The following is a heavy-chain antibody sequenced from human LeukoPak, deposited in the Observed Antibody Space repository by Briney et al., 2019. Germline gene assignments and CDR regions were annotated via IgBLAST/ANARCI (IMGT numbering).Heavy chain of an antibody. Sequence: PGGSLRLSCAASGFTFSSYAMSWVRQAPGKGLEWVSAISGSGGSTYYADSVKGRFTISRDNSKNTLYLQMNSLRAGDTAVYYCAKDRRFALDAFDIWGQGTMVTVSS. CDR1: GFTFSSYA. J-gene: IGHJ3*02. CDR3: AKDRRFALDAFDI. V-gene: IGHV3-23*01. CDR2: ISGSGGST. D-gene: IGHD3-3*01.